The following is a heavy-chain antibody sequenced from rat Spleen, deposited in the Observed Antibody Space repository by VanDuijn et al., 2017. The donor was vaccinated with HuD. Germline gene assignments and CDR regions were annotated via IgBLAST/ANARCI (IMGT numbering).Heavy chain of an antibody. CDR1: GFSLTSYH. D-gene: IGHD4-3*01. CDR3: ARDGVGDWYFDF. Sequence: QVQLKESGPGLVQPSQTLSLTCTVSGFSLTSYHVHWVRQPPGKGLEWMGVMWSDGDTSYNSALKSRLSISRDTYKSQLFLKVNSLQTEDTATYYCARDGVGDWYFDFWGPGTMVTVSS. CDR2: MWSDGDT. J-gene: IGHJ1*01. V-gene: IGHV2-32*01.